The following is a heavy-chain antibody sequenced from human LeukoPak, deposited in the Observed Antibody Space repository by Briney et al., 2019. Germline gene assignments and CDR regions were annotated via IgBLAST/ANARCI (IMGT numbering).Heavy chain of an antibody. CDR2: IYHSGST. Sequence: SETLSLTCTVSGGSINGYFWGWIRQPAGKGLEWIGSIYHSGSTYYNPSLKSRVTISVAASKNQFSLKLSSVTVADTAVYYCAREVPVDYWGQGTLVTVSS. V-gene: IGHV4-38-2*02. CDR3: AREVPVDY. CDR1: GGSINGYF. J-gene: IGHJ4*02.